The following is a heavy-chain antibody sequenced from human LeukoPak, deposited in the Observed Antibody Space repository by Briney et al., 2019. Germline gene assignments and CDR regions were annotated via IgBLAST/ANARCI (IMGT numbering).Heavy chain of an antibody. J-gene: IGHJ4*02. CDR2: TYYMSQWSN. CDR1: GDSVSSNSVT. D-gene: IGHD4-11*01. CDR3: ARALHRGGLDF. Sequence: SQTLSLTCAISGDSVSSNSVTWSWIRQSPSRGLEWLGRTYYMSQWSNDYAVSVKGRITISPDTSKNQFSLHLDSVGPEDTAVYYCARALHRGGLDFWGQETLVTVSS. V-gene: IGHV6-1*01.